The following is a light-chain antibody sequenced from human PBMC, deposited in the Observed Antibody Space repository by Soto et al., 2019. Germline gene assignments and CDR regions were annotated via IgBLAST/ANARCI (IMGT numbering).Light chain of an antibody. V-gene: IGLV2-23*01. CDR2: EGS. Sequence: QSVLTQPASVSGSPGQSITISCTGTSSDVGSYNLVSWYQQHPGKSPKLMIYEGSKLPSGVSNRFSGSKSGNTASLTISGLQAEDEADYYCCSYAGSSTSYVFGTGTKLTVL. CDR3: CSYAGSSTSYV. CDR1: SSDVGSYNL. J-gene: IGLJ1*01.